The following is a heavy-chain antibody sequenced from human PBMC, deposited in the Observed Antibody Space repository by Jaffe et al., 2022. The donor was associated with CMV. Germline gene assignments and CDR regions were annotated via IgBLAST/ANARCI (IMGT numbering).Heavy chain of an antibody. CDR1: GFTFSSYA. V-gene: IGHV3-23*01. Sequence: EVQLLESGGGLVQPGGSLRLSCAASGFTFSSYAMSWVRQAPGKGLEWVSAVSGSGSSTYYADSVKGRFTISRDNSKNTLYLQMNSLRAEDTALYYCAKTPSLGDYVPFDYWGQGILVTVSS. D-gene: IGHD4-17*01. CDR3: AKTPSLGDYVPFDY. CDR2: VSGSGSST. J-gene: IGHJ4*02.